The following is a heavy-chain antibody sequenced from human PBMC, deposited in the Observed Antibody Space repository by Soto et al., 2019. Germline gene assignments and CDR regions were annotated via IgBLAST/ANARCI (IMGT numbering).Heavy chain of an antibody. Sequence: QVQLVQSGAEVKKPGASVKVSCKASGYSFTSFPIHWVRQAPGQGLECMGWINAANGYTRYSQKFQGRVTITRDTPATTAYMDLSRLTSEATAVYYCARGGGLDDWGQGPLITVSS. V-gene: IGHV1-3*01. D-gene: IGHD3-10*01. J-gene: IGHJ4*02. CDR2: INAANGYT. CDR3: ARGGGLDD. CDR1: GYSFTSFP.